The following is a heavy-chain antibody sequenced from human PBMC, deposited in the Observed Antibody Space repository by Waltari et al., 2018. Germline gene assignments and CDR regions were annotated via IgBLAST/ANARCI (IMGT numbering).Heavy chain of an antibody. D-gene: IGHD1-26*01. V-gene: IGHV4-34*01. CDR1: GGSFSGYY. Sequence: QVQLQQWGAGLLKPSATLSLTCAVYGGSFSGYYWSWIRQPPGKGLEWIGEINHSGSTNYNPSLKSRVTISVDTSKNQFSLKLSSVTAADTAVYYCARGKGWELLRLKAFDIWGQGTMVTVSS. CDR3: ARGKGWELLRLKAFDI. J-gene: IGHJ3*02. CDR2: INHSGST.